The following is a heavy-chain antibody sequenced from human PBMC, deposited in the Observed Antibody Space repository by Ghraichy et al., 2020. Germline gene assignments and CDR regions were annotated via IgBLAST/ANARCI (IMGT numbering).Heavy chain of an antibody. V-gene: IGHV3-15*01. CDR1: GFTLSNFW. J-gene: IGHJ6*01. Sequence: ETLSLTCAASGFTLSNFWMNWVRQAPGKGLEWVGRIRSKTDGGTTDYAAPVKDRFTISRDDSKNTLYLQMNSLKTEDTAVYYCTNRDYYGMDVWGQGITVIVSS. CDR3: TNRDYYGMDV. CDR2: IRSKTDGGTT.